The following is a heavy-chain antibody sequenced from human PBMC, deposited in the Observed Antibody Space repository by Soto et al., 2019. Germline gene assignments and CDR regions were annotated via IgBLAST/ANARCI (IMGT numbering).Heavy chain of an antibody. CDR3: ARAQSRVVPQFDP. D-gene: IGHD2-15*01. CDR2: IIPIFGTA. CDR1: GGTFSSYA. Sequence: QVQLVQSGAEVKKPGSSVKVSCKASGGTFSSYAISWVREAPGQGLEWMGGIIPIFGTANYAQKFQGRVTITADESTNTTYMDLSSLTSEDTAVYYRARAQSRVVPQFDPWGQGTPVTVSS. J-gene: IGHJ5*01. V-gene: IGHV1-69*01.